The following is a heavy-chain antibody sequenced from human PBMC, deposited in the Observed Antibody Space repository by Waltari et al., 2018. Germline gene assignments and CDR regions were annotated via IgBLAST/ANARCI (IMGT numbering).Heavy chain of an antibody. CDR3: ARVDYGDYDWYFDL. Sequence: QVQLVQSGAEVKKPGASVKVSCKASGYTFTSSAMHWVRQAPGQRLEWMGWINAGNGNTKYSQKFQGRVTITRDTSASTAYMELSSLRSEDTAVYYCARVDYGDYDWYFDLWGRGTLVTVSS. D-gene: IGHD4-17*01. J-gene: IGHJ2*01. V-gene: IGHV1-3*01. CDR2: INAGNGNT. CDR1: GYTFTSSA.